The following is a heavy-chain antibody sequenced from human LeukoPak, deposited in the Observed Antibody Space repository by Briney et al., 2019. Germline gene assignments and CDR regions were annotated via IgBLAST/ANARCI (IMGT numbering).Heavy chain of an antibody. Sequence: KTSETLSLTCAVYGGSFSGYYWSWIRQPPGKGLEWIGEINHSGSTNYNPSLKSRVTTSVDTSKSQFSLNLSSVTAADTAVYYCAREGHSSGPRPFDYWGQGTLVTVSS. CDR3: AREGHSSGPRPFDY. CDR1: GGSFSGYY. V-gene: IGHV4-34*01. CDR2: INHSGST. D-gene: IGHD6-25*01. J-gene: IGHJ4*02.